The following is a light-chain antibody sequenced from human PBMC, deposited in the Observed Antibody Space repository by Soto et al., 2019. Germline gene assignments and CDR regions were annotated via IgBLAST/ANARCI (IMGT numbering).Light chain of an antibody. CDR2: DAS. J-gene: IGKJ4*01. CDR1: QSVGSH. Sequence: ESVLIQVPATLSLSPGERATLSCRASQSVGSHLVWYQQKPGQSPRLLIPDASSRATGIPAGFSGSGSGTEFTLSISNLQPEDVAVYVCQHQTDWLNYGGGTKVDI. V-gene: IGKV3-11*01. CDR3: QHQTDWLN.